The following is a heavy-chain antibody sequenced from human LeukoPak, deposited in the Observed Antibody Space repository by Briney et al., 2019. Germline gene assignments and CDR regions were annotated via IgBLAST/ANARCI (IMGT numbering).Heavy chain of an antibody. CDR2: INPNSGGT. D-gene: IGHD3-22*01. V-gene: IGHV1-2*02. J-gene: IGHJ6*02. CDR1: GYTFTSYG. Sequence: ASVKVSCKASGYTFTSYGISWVRQAPGQGLEWMGWINPNSGGTNYAQKFQGRVTMTRDTSISTAYMELSRLRSDDTAVYYCARYYYDSSGYYGYYYGMDVWGQGTTVTVSS. CDR3: ARYYYDSSGYYGYYYGMDV.